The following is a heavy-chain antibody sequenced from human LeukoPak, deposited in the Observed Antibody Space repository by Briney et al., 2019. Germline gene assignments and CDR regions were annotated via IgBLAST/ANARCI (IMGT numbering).Heavy chain of an antibody. CDR1: GXTFSSYS. D-gene: IGHD6-13*01. J-gene: IGHJ4*02. V-gene: IGHV3-21*01. CDR3: APEGIAAAGTSY. CDR2: ISSSSSYI. Sequence: PGGSLRLSWAASGXTFSSYSMNGVRQAPGKGLESVSSISSSSSYIYYADSVKGRFTISRDNAKNSLYLQMNSLRAEDTAVYYCAPEGIAAAGTSYWGQGTLVTVSS.